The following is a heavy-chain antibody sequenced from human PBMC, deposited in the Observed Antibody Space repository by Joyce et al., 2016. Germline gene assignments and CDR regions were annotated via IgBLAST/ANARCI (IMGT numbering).Heavy chain of an antibody. J-gene: IGHJ4*02. Sequence: QVQLVQTGTEVKKPGSSVKVSFKASGDTFSNYAISWVRRAPGQGLAWMGGIIPVFGIANYAQKFQGRVTVTADKAASTSYMELSSRKSEDTAVYYCAGVLNRSRFGASSYYFDYWGQGTLVTVSS. V-gene: IGHV1-69*17. CDR2: IIPVFGIA. CDR1: GDTFSNYA. D-gene: IGHD3-10*01. CDR3: AGVLNRSRFGASSYYFDY.